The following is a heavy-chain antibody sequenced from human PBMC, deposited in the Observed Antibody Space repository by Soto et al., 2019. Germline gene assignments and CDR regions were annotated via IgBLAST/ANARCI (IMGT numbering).Heavy chain of an antibody. CDR1: GFTFSDYA. CDR2: ISYDGTNK. D-gene: IGHD6-13*01. CDR3: ARGLSSSWGFDY. Sequence: QVQLVESGGGVVQPGRSLRLSCAGSGFTFSDYAMHWVRQAPGKGLEWVAVISYDGTNKYYADSVKGRFTSSRDNSKTTLYLQMNSLRAEDTAVYYCARGLSSSWGFDYWGQGTLATVSS. J-gene: IGHJ4*02. V-gene: IGHV3-30-3*01.